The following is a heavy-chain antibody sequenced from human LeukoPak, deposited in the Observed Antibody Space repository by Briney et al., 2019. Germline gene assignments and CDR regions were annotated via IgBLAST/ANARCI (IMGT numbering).Heavy chain of an antibody. CDR3: AGSPIGSGSYGFDN. CDR2: IYNSGST. Sequence: SETLSLTCTVSGVSITNYYWNWIRQTPGRGLEWIGYIYNSGSTSYHPSLKSRVTISVDTSKSHFSLMLRSLTAADTAVYYCAGSPIGSGSYGFDNWGQGTLVTVSS. CDR1: GVSITNYY. D-gene: IGHD3-10*01. J-gene: IGHJ4*02. V-gene: IGHV4-59*01.